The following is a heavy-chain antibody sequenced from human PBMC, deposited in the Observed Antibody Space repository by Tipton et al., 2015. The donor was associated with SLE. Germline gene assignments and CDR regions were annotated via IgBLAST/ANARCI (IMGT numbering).Heavy chain of an antibody. CDR2: MKEDGSTE. J-gene: IGHJ4*02. CDR3: ATDTVIGGFDY. Sequence: SLRLSCAASGFTFSKYWMSWVRQAPGKGLEWVANMKEDGSTEYYVDSVKGRFTISRDNAKNSLYLQMNSLRVEDTAVYYCATDTVIGGFDYWGQGTLVTVSS. D-gene: IGHD3-3*01. V-gene: IGHV3-7*01. CDR1: GFTFSKYW.